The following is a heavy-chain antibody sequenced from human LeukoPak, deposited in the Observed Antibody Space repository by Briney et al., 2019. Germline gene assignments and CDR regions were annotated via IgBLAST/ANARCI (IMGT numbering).Heavy chain of an antibody. J-gene: IGHJ4*02. CDR2: ISYDGSNK. Sequence: GGSLRLSCAASGFTFSSYAMHWVRQAPGKGLEWVAVISYDGSNKYYADSVKGRFTISRDNSKNTLYLQMNSLRAEDTAVYYCARQLGYSSGFPPGDWGQGTLVTVSS. CDR3: ARQLGYSSGFPPGD. V-gene: IGHV3-30-3*01. D-gene: IGHD6-19*01. CDR1: GFTFSSYA.